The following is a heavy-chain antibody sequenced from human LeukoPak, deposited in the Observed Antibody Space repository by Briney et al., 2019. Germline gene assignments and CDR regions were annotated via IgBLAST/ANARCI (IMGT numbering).Heavy chain of an antibody. J-gene: IGHJ4*02. Sequence: SQTLSLTCAISGDSVSSNSAAWNWIRQSPSRGLEWLGRTYYRSKWYNDYAVSVKSRITINPDTSKNQFSLQLNSVTPEDTAVYYCASSHYDILTGYRVDDYWGQGTLVTVSS. CDR3: ASSHYDILTGYRVDDY. V-gene: IGHV6-1*01. CDR1: GDSVSSNSAA. CDR2: TYYRSKWYN. D-gene: IGHD3-9*01.